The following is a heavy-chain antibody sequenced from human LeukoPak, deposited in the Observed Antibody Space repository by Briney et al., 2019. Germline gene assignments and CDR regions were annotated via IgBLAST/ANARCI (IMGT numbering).Heavy chain of an antibody. D-gene: IGHD2-15*01. Sequence: ASVKVSCKASGYTFTSYGISWVRQAPGQGLEWMGWINPNSGGTNYAQKFQGRVTMTRDTSISTAYMELSRLRSDDTAVYYCARPFYCSGGSCYSDFYYGMDVWGQGTTVTVSS. V-gene: IGHV1-2*02. J-gene: IGHJ6*02. CDR1: GYTFTSYG. CDR3: ARPFYCSGGSCYSDFYYGMDV. CDR2: INPNSGGT.